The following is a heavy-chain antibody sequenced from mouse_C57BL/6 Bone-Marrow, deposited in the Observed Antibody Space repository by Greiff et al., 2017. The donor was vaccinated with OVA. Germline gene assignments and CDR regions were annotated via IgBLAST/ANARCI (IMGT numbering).Heavy chain of an antibody. CDR1: GYTFTDYY. CDR2: INPYNGGT. V-gene: IGHV1-19*01. Sequence: EVQLQQSGPVLVKPGASVKMSCKASGYTFTDYYMNWVKQSHGKSLEWIGVINPYNGGTSYNQKFKGKATLTVDKSSSTAYMELNSLTSEDSAVYYCARWGWLKVLFAYWGQGTLVTVSA. J-gene: IGHJ3*01. D-gene: IGHD1-1*02. CDR3: ARWGWLKVLFAY.